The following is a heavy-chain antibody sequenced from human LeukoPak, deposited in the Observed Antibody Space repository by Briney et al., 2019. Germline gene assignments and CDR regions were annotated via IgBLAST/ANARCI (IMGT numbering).Heavy chain of an antibody. J-gene: IGHJ6*03. CDR1: GYTFTSYG. Sequence: GASVKVSCKASGYTFTSYGISWVRQAPGQGLEWMGWISAYNGNTNYAQKLQGRVTMTTDTSTSTAYMELRSLRSDDTAVYYCARTLAAAGPSYYYYYMDVWGKGTTVTVSS. CDR2: ISAYNGNT. CDR3: ARTLAAAGPSYYYYYMDV. D-gene: IGHD6-13*01. V-gene: IGHV1-18*01.